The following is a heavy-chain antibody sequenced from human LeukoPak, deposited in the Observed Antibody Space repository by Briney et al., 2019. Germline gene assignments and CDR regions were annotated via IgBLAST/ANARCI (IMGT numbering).Heavy chain of an antibody. CDR1: GGTFSSYA. CDR2: IIPIFGTA. Sequence: SVKVSCKASGGTFSSYAISWVRQAPGQGLEWMGGIIPIFGTANYAQKFQGRVTITADESTSTAYMELSSLRSEDTAVYYCASKTGVTNILTGYSPPFDPWGQGTLVTVSS. D-gene: IGHD3-9*01. CDR3: ASKTGVTNILTGYSPPFDP. J-gene: IGHJ5*02. V-gene: IGHV1-69*13.